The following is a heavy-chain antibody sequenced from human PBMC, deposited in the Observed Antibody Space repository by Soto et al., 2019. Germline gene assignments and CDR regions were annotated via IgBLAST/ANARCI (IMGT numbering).Heavy chain of an antibody. CDR1: ACSFTKYW. Sequence: PGEALKISCKGSACSFTKYWIAWVRQMPGKGLEWMGIIYPGDSDTRYSPSFQGQVTISADKSISTAYLQWSSLKASDTAVYYCARPSPLSYYYYGMDVWGQGTTVTVSS. CDR2: IYPGDSDT. V-gene: IGHV5-51*01. J-gene: IGHJ6*02. CDR3: ARPSPLSYYYYGMDV.